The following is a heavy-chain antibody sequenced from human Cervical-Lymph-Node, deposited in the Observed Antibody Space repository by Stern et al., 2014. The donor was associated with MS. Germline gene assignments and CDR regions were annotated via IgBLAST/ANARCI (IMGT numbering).Heavy chain of an antibody. CDR1: GGSFSNSP. CDR3: ATERTSEVTDYFDF. Sequence: QMQLVESGAEVRKPGSSVRVSCKASGGSFSNSPISWLRQAPGQVFEWMGRIIPIVGFPNYAQKFEGRVTITADKSTSTAYMELSSLTSQDTAIYYCATERTSEVTDYFDFWGHGSLVTVSS. D-gene: IGHD4-23*01. CDR2: IIPIVGFP. V-gene: IGHV1-69*09. J-gene: IGHJ4*01.